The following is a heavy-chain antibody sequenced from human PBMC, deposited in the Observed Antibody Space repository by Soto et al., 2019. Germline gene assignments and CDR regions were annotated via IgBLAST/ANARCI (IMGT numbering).Heavy chain of an antibody. CDR2: TYYRSKWYN. CDR1: GDSVSSNSAA. V-gene: IGHV6-1*01. CDR3: ARDSAGVAATSLYYYYYYMDV. Sequence: PSQTLSLTCAISGDSVSSNSAAWNWIRQSPSRGLEWLGRTYYRSKWYNDYAVSVKSRITINPDTSKNQFSLQLNSVTPEDTAVYYCARDSAGVAATSLYYYYYYMDVWGKGTTVTVSS. J-gene: IGHJ6*03. D-gene: IGHD2-15*01.